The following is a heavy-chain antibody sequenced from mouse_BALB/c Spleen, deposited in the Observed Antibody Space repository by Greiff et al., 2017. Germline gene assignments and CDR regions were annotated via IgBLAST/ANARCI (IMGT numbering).Heavy chain of an antibody. CDR2: INPSTGYT. CDR3: ARHGSSLGFAY. J-gene: IGHJ3*01. D-gene: IGHD1-1*01. CDR1: GYTFTSYW. V-gene: IGHV1-7*01. Sequence: QVQLQQSGAELAKPGASVKMSCKASGYTFTSYWMHWVKQRPGQGLEWIGYINPSTGYTEYNQKFKDKATLTADKSSSTAYMLLSSLTSEDSAVYYCARHGSSLGFAYWGQGTLVTVSA.